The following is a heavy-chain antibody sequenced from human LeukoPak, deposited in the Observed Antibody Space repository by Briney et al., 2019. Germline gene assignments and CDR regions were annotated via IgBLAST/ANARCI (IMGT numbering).Heavy chain of an antibody. Sequence: GSSVKVSCKASGGTFSNYVISWVRQAPGQGLEWMGGIIPVFGTANYAQKFQGRVTITTDESTSTAYMELSSLRSEDTAVYYCAKDLGYCSSTSCYTDQLSYYYYMDVWGKGTTVTVSS. D-gene: IGHD2-2*02. CDR1: GGTFSNYV. J-gene: IGHJ6*03. V-gene: IGHV1-69*05. CDR3: AKDLGYCSSTSCYTDQLSYYYYMDV. CDR2: IIPVFGTA.